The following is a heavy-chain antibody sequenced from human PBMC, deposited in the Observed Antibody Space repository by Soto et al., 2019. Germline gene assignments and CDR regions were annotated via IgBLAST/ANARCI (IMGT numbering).Heavy chain of an antibody. CDR2: ISGGGGTT. CDR3: VRDAMVRAVTKRSADYYGMDV. D-gene: IGHD3-10*01. CDR1: GFTFNGYA. Sequence: GGSLRLSCVASGFTFNGYAMSWVRQAPGRGLEWVSAISGGGGTTYYADSVKGRFTISRENSKKTLHLQMNSLRVEDTAVYYCVRDAMVRAVTKRSADYYGMDVWGQGTTVTVSS. V-gene: IGHV3-23*01. J-gene: IGHJ6*02.